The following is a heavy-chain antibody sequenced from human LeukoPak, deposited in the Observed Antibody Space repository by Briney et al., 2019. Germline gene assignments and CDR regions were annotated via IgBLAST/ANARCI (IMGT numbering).Heavy chain of an antibody. D-gene: IGHD3-10*02. CDR1: GFPFGSYW. Sequence: PGGSLRLSCVVAGFPFGSYWMGWARQAPGKGLEWVANIQGDGGLQWYVDSVGGRFTISRDNARNSLYLQMNSLRAEDTAIYYCAFLVREPQHWGQGTLVTVSS. CDR2: IQGDGGLQ. J-gene: IGHJ1*01. CDR3: AFLVREPQH. V-gene: IGHV3-7*01.